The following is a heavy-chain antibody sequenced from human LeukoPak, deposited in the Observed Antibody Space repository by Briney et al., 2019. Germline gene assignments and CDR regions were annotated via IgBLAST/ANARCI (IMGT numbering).Heavy chain of an antibody. CDR1: GYSFSNYG. Sequence: ASVKVSCKPSGYSFSNYGISWVRQAPGRGLEWMGWISTYNGNTNYAQKFQGRVTMTTDPSTSTAYMELRSLRFDDTAVYYCARVFTIFGVVITYYMDVWGKGTTVTVSS. V-gene: IGHV1-18*01. J-gene: IGHJ6*03. CDR2: ISTYNGNT. CDR3: ARVFTIFGVVITYYMDV. D-gene: IGHD3-3*01.